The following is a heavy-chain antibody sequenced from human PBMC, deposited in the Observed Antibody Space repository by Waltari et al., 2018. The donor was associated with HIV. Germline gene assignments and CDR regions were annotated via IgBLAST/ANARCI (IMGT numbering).Heavy chain of an antibody. CDR1: GGPINRSF. J-gene: IGHJ4*02. V-gene: IGHV4-59*01. CDR2: IYYSGST. Sequence: QVLLQESAPGPVKPSETLSLTCTPSGGPINRSFSPWLRQPPGKGLKWIGYIYYSGSTNYNPPLKSRATISVDTSKNQVSRKRSSVTAADTAVYYCASRGMHYYDSSGYYSWGQGTLVTVSS. D-gene: IGHD3-22*01. CDR3: ASRGMHYYDSSGYYS.